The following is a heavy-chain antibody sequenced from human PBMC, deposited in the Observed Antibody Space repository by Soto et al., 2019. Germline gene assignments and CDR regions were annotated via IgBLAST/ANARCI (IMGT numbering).Heavy chain of an antibody. CDR2: IIPNLGTA. Sequence: QVQLVQSGAEVKKPGSSVKVSCKASGGTFSTYGINWVRQAPAQGLEWMGGIIPNLGTANYAQKFQGRITITADESTGTAYMGLSSQRSEDTDVYYCARGSYGDYAYWGQGTLVTVSS. V-gene: IGHV1-69*01. CDR1: GGTFSTYG. CDR3: ARGSYGDYAY. D-gene: IGHD4-17*01. J-gene: IGHJ4*02.